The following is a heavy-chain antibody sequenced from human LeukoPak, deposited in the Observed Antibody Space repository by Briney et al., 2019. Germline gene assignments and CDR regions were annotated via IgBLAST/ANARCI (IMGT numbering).Heavy chain of an antibody. CDR2: ISFDGSDK. V-gene: IGHV3-30*04. Sequence: PGGSLRLSCAASGFTFSSYAMHWVRQAPGKGLEWVAVISFDGSDKYYTDSVKSRFTVSRDNSRNTLFLQMNSLTTDDTAVYYCARDLSMSSYFYYGMDLWGQGTTVTVSS. D-gene: IGHD2/OR15-2a*01. CDR1: GFTFSSYA. CDR3: ARDLSMSSYFYYGMDL. J-gene: IGHJ6*02.